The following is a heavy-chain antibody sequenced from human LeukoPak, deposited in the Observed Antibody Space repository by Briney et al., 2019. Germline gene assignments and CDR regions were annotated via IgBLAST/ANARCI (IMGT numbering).Heavy chain of an antibody. CDR1: GFTFSSYG. J-gene: IGHJ6*02. CDR2: IWYDGSNK. V-gene: IGHV3-33*01. Sequence: GGSLRLSCAASGFTFSSYGMHWVRQAPGKGLEWVAVIWYDGSNKYYADSVKGRFTISRDNSKNTLYLQMNSLRAEDTAVYYCARELVRGDYGMDVWGQGTTVTVSS. D-gene: IGHD6-13*01. CDR3: ARELVRGDYGMDV.